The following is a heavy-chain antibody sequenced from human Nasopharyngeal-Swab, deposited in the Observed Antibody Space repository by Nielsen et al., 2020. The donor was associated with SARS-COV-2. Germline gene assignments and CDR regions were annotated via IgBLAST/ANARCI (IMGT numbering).Heavy chain of an antibody. J-gene: IGHJ3*02. CDR3: VFLAGAFDI. V-gene: IGHV3-74*01. Sequence: GGSLTLSCAASGFTFSSYWMHWVRQAPGKGLVWVSRINSDGSSTSYADSVKGRFTISRDNAKNTLYLQMNSLRAEDTAVYYCVFLAGAFDIWGQGTIVTVSS. CDR1: GFTFSSYW. CDR2: INSDGSST. D-gene: IGHD6-19*01.